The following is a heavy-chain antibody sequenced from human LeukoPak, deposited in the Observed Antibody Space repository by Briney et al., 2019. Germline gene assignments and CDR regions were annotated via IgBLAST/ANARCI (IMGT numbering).Heavy chain of an antibody. CDR3: ATGSPYSYADL. Sequence: GTSLRLSCTASGFALRNHGMHWVRQAPGKGLEWVAVISYDGGKEYYADFARGRFTVSRDNSKNTLYLQVHTVRDEDTGVYYCATGSPYSYADLWGRGTLVFVSS. CDR1: GFALRNHG. V-gene: IGHV3-30*03. CDR2: ISYDGGKE. D-gene: IGHD5-18*01. J-gene: IGHJ2*01.